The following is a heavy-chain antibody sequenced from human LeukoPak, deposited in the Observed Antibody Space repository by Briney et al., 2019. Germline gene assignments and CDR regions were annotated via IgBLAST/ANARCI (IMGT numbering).Heavy chain of an antibody. Sequence: GGFLRLSCTVSGFTVSSNSMSWVRQAPGKGLEWVSFIYSDNTHYSDSVKGRFTISRDNSKNTLYLQMNSLRAEDTAVYYCARRAGAYSHPYDYWGQGTLVTVSS. CDR1: GFTVSSNS. D-gene: IGHD4/OR15-4a*01. J-gene: IGHJ4*02. CDR3: ARRAGAYSHPYDY. CDR2: IYSDNT. V-gene: IGHV3-53*01.